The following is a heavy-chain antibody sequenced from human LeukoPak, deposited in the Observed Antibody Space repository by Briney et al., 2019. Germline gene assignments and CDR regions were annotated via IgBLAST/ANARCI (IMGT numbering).Heavy chain of an antibody. J-gene: IGHJ4*02. D-gene: IGHD3-9*01. Sequence: SETLSLTCTVSGGSVSSGTYYWSWIRQPPGKGLEWIGYIYYSGSTNYNPSLKSRVTISVDTSKNQFSLKLSSVTAADTAVYYCARSRGPNILTGYFMPYYFDYWGQGALVTASS. CDR3: ARSRGPNILTGYFMPYYFDY. CDR1: GGSVSSGTYY. V-gene: IGHV4-61*01. CDR2: IYYSGST.